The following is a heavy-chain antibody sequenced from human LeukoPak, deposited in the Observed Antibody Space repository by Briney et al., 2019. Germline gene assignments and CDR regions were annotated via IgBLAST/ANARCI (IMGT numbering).Heavy chain of an antibody. CDR2: ISGRGGST. D-gene: IGHD2-2*01. V-gene: IGHV3-23*01. CDR1: GFPFTSNA. Sequence: GGSLRLSGAASGFPFTSNAMSWVRQARGKGLGGFSAISGRGGSTYYADTVKRRSTISRDNSKNTLYLKMNSLRAEDTAVCYCVRETLLLYCSSISCYQFDYRGQGTLVTDSS. J-gene: IGHJ4*02. CDR3: VRETLLLYCSSISCYQFDY.